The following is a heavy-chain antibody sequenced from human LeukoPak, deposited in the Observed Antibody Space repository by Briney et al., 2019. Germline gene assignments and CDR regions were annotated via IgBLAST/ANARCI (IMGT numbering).Heavy chain of an antibody. Sequence: GGSLRLSCAASGFTFSSYAMHWVRQAPGKGLEYVSAISSYGGSTYYANSVKGRFTISRDNSKNTLYLQMGSLRAEDMGVYYCARDQGYSRDGYYYAMDVWGQGTTVTASS. CDR2: ISSYGGST. D-gene: IGHD5-18*01. V-gene: IGHV3-64*01. CDR3: ARDQGYSRDGYYYAMDV. J-gene: IGHJ6*02. CDR1: GFTFSSYA.